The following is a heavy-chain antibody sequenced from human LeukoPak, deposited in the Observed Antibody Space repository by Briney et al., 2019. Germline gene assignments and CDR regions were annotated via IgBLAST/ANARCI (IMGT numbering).Heavy chain of an antibody. D-gene: IGHD2-21*02. CDR1: GYTFTSYY. V-gene: IGHV1-69*04. CDR3: ARDSEYCGGDCYSDAFDI. CDR2: IIPILGIA. Sequence: TSVKVSCKASGYTFTSYYTHWVRQAPGQGLEWMGRIIPILGIANYAQKFQGRVTITADKSTSTAYMELSSLRSEDTAVYYCARDSEYCGGDCYSDAFDIWGQGTMVTVSS. J-gene: IGHJ3*02.